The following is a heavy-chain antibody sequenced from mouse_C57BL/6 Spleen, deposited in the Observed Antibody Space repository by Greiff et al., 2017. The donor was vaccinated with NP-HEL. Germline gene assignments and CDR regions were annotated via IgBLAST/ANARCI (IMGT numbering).Heavy chain of an antibody. CDR3: ARSLGLAMDY. CDR1: GYTFTSYW. CDR2: INPSNGGT. V-gene: IGHV1-53*01. J-gene: IGHJ4*01. D-gene: IGHD4-1*01. Sequence: QVQLQQPGAELVKPGASVKMSCKASGYTFTSYWITWVKQRPGQGLEWIGNINPSNGGTNYNEKFKSKATLTVDKSSSTAYMQLSSLTSEYSAVYYCARSLGLAMDYWGQGTSVTVSS.